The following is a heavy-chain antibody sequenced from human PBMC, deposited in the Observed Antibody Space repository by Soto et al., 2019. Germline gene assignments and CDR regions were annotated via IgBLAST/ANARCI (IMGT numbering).Heavy chain of an antibody. Sequence: QVQLQESGPGLVEPSETLSLTCGVSGGSISRYFWSWIRQPPGQELEWIGYVSKNGATNYSPSLKSRVTISVDTSKNEVSLKLQSVTAADTAVYYCAKDRSGSYYAFDSWGPGTLVTVSS. D-gene: IGHD1-26*01. CDR3: AKDRSGSYYAFDS. CDR2: VSKNGAT. J-gene: IGHJ4*02. V-gene: IGHV4-59*01. CDR1: GGSISRYF.